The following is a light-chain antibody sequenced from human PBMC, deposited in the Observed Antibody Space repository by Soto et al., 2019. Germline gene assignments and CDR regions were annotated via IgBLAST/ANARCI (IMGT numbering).Light chain of an antibody. CDR1: QSLSDNIY. J-gene: IGKJ5*01. CDR3: HPRGNWPHSIT. V-gene: IGKV3D-20*02. Sequence: ILLTQSPCTLSLSPGERATLSCRASQSLSDNIYLAWYQQKPGQATRLLIDGASSRATGIPNRLSGSGSGTDFTLTLSRLEPEPFAVYYCHPRGNWPHSITFGHGTRLEIK. CDR2: GAS.